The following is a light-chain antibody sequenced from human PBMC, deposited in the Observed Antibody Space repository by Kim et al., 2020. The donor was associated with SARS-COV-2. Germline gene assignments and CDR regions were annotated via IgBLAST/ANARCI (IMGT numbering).Light chain of an antibody. Sequence: QSALTQPASVSGSPGQSITISCTGTSGDIDIYNFVSWYQQHPGKAPKLIIYDVSKRPSGISNRFSGSKSGNTASLTISGLQAEDEADYYCNSYTRSYTSVFGTGTKVTVL. CDR2: DVS. CDR3: NSYTRSYTSV. V-gene: IGLV2-14*03. CDR1: SGDIDIYNF. J-gene: IGLJ1*01.